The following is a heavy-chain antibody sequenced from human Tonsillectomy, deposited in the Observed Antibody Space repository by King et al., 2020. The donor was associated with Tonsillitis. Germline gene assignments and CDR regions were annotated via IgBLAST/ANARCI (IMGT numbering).Heavy chain of an antibody. Sequence: QLVQSGAEVKRPGASVKVSCKPSGYTFNSYGISWVRQAPGQGLEWMGWINIYKGDTNYAQRLQGRVTMTKDTSTSTVFMELRSLRSDDTAVYYCARERGNYKHFYYWGQGTLVTVSS. CDR1: GYTFNSYG. CDR2: INIYKGDT. D-gene: IGHD4-11*01. CDR3: ARERGNYKHFYY. V-gene: IGHV1-18*01. J-gene: IGHJ4*02.